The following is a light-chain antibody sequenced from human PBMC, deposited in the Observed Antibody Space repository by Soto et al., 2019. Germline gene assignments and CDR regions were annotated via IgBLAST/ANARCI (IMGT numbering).Light chain of an antibody. CDR2: AAS. CDR1: QAISSY. J-gene: IGKJ4*01. Sequence: IQLTQSPSSLSASVGDRVTITCRASQAISSYLAWYQQKPGKAPNHLIYAASTLQSGVPSRFSGSGSGTDFTLTISSLQPEDFATYFCQQLNSYPLTFGGGTKVEIK. V-gene: IGKV1-9*01. CDR3: QQLNSYPLT.